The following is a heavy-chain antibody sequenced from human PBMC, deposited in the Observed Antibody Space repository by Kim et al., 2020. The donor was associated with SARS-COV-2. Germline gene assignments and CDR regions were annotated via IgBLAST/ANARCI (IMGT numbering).Heavy chain of an antibody. V-gene: IGHV4-39*01. Sequence: PSETLSLTCTVSGGSISSSSYYWGWIRQPPGKGLEWIGSIYYSGSTYYNPSLKSRVTISVDTSKNQFSLKLSSVTAADTAVYYCARHLHYSSGLNYFDYWGQGTLVTVSS. D-gene: IGHD6-19*01. CDR2: IYYSGST. J-gene: IGHJ4*02. CDR1: GGSISSSSYY. CDR3: ARHLHYSSGLNYFDY.